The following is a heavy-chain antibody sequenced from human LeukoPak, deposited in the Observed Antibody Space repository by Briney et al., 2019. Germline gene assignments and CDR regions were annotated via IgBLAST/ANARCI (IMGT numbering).Heavy chain of an antibody. CDR3: ARDYGGNSDY. J-gene: IGHJ4*02. CDR2: IKQDGSEK. Sequence: GGSLRLSCAASGFTFSSYGMSWVRQAPGKGLEWVANIKQDGSEKYYVDSVKGRFTISRDNTKNSLYLQMTSLRAEDTAVYYCARDYGGNSDYWGQGTLVSVSS. D-gene: IGHD4-23*01. CDR1: GFTFSSYG. V-gene: IGHV3-7*03.